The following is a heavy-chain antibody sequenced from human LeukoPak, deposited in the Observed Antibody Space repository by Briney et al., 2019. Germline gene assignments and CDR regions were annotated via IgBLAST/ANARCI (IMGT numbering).Heavy chain of an antibody. CDR1: GYTFTSYG. CDR3: ARDRREDTAMDDY. J-gene: IGHJ4*02. Sequence: VASVKVSCKASGYTFTSYGISWVRQAPGQGLEWMGWISAYNGNTNYAQKFQGRVTMTRDTSTSTVYMELSSLRSEDTAVYYCARDRREDTAMDDYWGQGTLVTVSS. D-gene: IGHD5-18*01. V-gene: IGHV1-18*01. CDR2: ISAYNGNT.